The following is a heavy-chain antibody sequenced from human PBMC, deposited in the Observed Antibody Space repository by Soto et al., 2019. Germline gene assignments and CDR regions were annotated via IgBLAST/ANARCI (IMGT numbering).Heavy chain of an antibody. CDR1: GVSISDTSYY. J-gene: IGHJ4*02. CDR3: ARQGSY. V-gene: IGHV4-39*01. CDR2: IYFNGNT. Sequence: PSETLSLTCTVSGVSISDTSYYWGWIRQPPGKGLDWIGTIYFNGNTFYNPSLKSRLTISVDTSSNQFSLRLTSVTAADTAVYYCARQGSYWGKGTLGTVAS.